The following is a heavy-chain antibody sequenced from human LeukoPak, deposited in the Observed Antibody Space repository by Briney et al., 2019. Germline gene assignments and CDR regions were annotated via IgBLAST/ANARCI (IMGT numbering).Heavy chain of an antibody. CDR2: INAGNGNT. CDR3: ARDRKAAAGTFHY. J-gene: IGHJ4*02. Sequence: WASVTVSFKASGYTFTIYAMHWVRQAPGQRLEWMGWINAGNGNTKYSQKFQGRVTITRDTSASTAYMELSSLRSEDTAVYYCARDRKAAAGTFHYWGQGTLVTVSS. CDR1: GYTFTIYA. D-gene: IGHD6-13*01. V-gene: IGHV1-3*01.